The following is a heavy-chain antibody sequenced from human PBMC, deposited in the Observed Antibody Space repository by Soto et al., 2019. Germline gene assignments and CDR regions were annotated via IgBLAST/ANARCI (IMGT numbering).Heavy chain of an antibody. CDR3: ARLHDDFWSGYSARYYYYYGMDV. V-gene: IGHV5-51*01. Sequence: GESLKISCKGSGYSFTRYWIGWVRQMPGKGLEWMGIIYPGDSDTRYSPSFQGQVTISADKSISTAYLQWSSLKASDTAMYYCARLHDDFWSGYSARYYYYYGMDVWGQGTTVTVSS. CDR1: GYSFTRYW. CDR2: IYPGDSDT. D-gene: IGHD3-3*01. J-gene: IGHJ6*02.